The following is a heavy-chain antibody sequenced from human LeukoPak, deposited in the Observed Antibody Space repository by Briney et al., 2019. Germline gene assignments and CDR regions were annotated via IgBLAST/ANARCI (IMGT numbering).Heavy chain of an antibody. D-gene: IGHD2-15*01. CDR1: GYTFISYD. Sequence: ASVKVSCKASGYTFISYDINWVRQATGQGLEWMGWMNPNSGNTGYAQKFQGRVTITRNTSISTAYMELSSLRSEDTAVYYCARSGAFCSGEDCYSGRTWFDPWGQGTLVTISS. CDR3: ARSGAFCSGEDCYSGRTWFDP. CDR2: MNPNSGNT. J-gene: IGHJ5*02. V-gene: IGHV1-8*03.